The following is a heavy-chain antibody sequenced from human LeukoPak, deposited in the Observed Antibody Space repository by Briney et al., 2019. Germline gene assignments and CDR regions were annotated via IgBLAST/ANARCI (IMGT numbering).Heavy chain of an antibody. CDR1: GFTFSTYS. CDR2: ISSSSSYI. D-gene: IGHD2-2*01. V-gene: IGHV3-21*01. CDR3: ARIIVVVPAAISVMYEDYGMDV. J-gene: IGHJ6*02. Sequence: GSLRLSCAASGFTFSTYSMNWVRQAPGKGLEWVSSISSSSSYIYYADSVKGRFTISRDNAKNSLYLQMNSLRAEDTAVYYCARIIVVVPAAISVMYEDYGMDVWGQGTTVTVSS.